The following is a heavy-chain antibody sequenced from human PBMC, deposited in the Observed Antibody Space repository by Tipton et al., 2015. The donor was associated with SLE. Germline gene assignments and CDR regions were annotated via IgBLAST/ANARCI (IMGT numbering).Heavy chain of an antibody. V-gene: IGHV4-39*07. J-gene: IGHJ4*02. CDR3: ARDAGLVGTGATPLGY. CDR2: VYYDGTT. Sequence: TLSLTCTVSGVSISSTSYYWGWIRQPPGKELTWIGSVYYDGTTYYNPSLKSRVTISLDTSKNQFSLKVTSMTAADTAVYYCARDAGLVGTGATPLGYWGQGTLVSVSS. D-gene: IGHD5-24*01. CDR1: GVSISSTSYY.